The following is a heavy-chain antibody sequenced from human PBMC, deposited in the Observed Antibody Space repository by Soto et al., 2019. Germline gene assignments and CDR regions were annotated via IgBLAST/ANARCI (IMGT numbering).Heavy chain of an antibody. Sequence: PGGSLRLSCAASGFTFSSYAMSWVRQAPGKGLEWVSAISGSGGSTYYADSVKGRFTISRDNSKNTLYLQMNSLRAEDTAVYYCAKLRIVVVVAASFDYWGQGTLVTVSS. CDR3: AKLRIVVVVAASFDY. J-gene: IGHJ4*02. V-gene: IGHV3-23*01. CDR2: ISGSGGST. D-gene: IGHD2-15*01. CDR1: GFTFSSYA.